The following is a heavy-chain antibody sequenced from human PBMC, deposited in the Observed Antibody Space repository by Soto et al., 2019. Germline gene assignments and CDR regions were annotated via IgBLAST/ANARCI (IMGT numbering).Heavy chain of an antibody. V-gene: IGHV3-23*01. CDR3: VREGSGWNSRGSFDF. CDR1: GFTFSNYA. Sequence: LRLSCAASGFTFSNYAMNWVRQAPGKGLECVSVISGSGGSAYYADSVQGRFTISRDNSKNTLYMQMNSLRDEDTAIYYCVREGSGWNSRGSFDFWGRGTMVTVSS. J-gene: IGHJ3*01. D-gene: IGHD6-19*01. CDR2: ISGSGGSA.